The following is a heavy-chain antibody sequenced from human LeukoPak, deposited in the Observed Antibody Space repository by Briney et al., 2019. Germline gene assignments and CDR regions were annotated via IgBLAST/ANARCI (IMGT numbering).Heavy chain of an antibody. CDR3: ARGSAGRDFQYNWFDP. CDR1: GFTFSSYW. V-gene: IGHV3-7*01. D-gene: IGHD6-13*01. Sequence: GGSLRLSCAASGFTFSSYWMSWVRQAPGKGLEWVASIKQDGSDKYYVDSVKGRFTISRDNAKNSLSLQMSGLRAEDTAVYYCARGSAGRDFQYNWFDPWGQGTLVIVSS. J-gene: IGHJ5*02. CDR2: IKQDGSDK.